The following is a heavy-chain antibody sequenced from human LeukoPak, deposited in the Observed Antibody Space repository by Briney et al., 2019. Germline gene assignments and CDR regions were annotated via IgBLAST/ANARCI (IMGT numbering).Heavy chain of an antibody. V-gene: IGHV3-66*02. CDR1: GFIVSNNY. CDR3: ARSWYERLNFDY. CDR2: VHSGGST. D-gene: IGHD2-15*01. J-gene: IGHJ4*02. Sequence: GGSLRLSCAASGFIVSNNYMNWVRQAPGKGLEWVSVVHSGGSTYYADSVKGRFTISRDSSKNPVNLQMNDLRAEDTAVYYCARSWYERLNFDYWGQGILVTVSS.